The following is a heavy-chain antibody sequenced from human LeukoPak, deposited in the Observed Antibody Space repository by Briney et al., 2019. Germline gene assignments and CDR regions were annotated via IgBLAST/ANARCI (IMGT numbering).Heavy chain of an antibody. CDR2: INWNGGST. CDR3: ARAEYRDYDFWSGYSQYNWFDP. CDR1: GFTFSAYW. D-gene: IGHD3-3*01. V-gene: IGHV3-20*04. J-gene: IGHJ5*02. Sequence: GGSLRLSCAASGFTFSAYWMHWVRQAPGKGLEWVSGINWNGGSTGYADSVKGRFTISRDNAKNSLYLQMNSLRAEDTALYYCARAEYRDYDFWSGYSQYNWFDPWGQGTLVTVSS.